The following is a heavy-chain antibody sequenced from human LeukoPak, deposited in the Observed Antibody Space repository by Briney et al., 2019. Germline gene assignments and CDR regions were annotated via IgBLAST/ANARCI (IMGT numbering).Heavy chain of an antibody. CDR2: INPSGGST. CDR3: ARDGSDILTGYKIPFDY. V-gene: IGHV1-46*01. D-gene: IGHD3-9*01. CDR1: GYTFTSYY. J-gene: IGHJ4*02. Sequence: GASVKVSCKASGYTFTSYYMHWVRQAPGQGLEWMGIINPSGGSTSYAQKFQGRVTMTRDTSTSTVYMELGSLRSEDTAVYYCARDGSDILTGYKIPFDYWGQGTLVTVSS.